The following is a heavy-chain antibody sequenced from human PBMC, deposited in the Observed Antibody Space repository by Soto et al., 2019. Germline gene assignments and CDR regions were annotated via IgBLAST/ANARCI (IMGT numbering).Heavy chain of an antibody. V-gene: IGHV1-69*02. CDR3: AGGCSGGSCYSESTYFDY. D-gene: IGHD2-15*01. J-gene: IGHJ4*02. Sequence: QVQLVQSGAEVKKPGSSVKVSCKASGGTFSSYTISWVRQAPGQGLEWMGRIIPILGIANYAQKFQGRVTITADKSTSTAYMELSSLRSEDTAVYYCAGGCSGGSCYSESTYFDYWGQGTLVTVSS. CDR1: GGTFSSYT. CDR2: IIPILGIA.